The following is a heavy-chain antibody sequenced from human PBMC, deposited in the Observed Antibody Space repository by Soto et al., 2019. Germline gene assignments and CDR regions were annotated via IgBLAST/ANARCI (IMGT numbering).Heavy chain of an antibody. Sequence: PSETLSLTCTVSGGSISSSSYYWGWIRQPPGKGLEWIGSIYYSGSTYYNPSLKSRVTISVDTSKNQFSLKLNSVTAADTAVYYCARGGYNFDYWGQGTLVTVSS. CDR1: GGSISSSSYY. D-gene: IGHD5-18*01. CDR3: ARGGYNFDY. J-gene: IGHJ4*02. V-gene: IGHV4-39*07. CDR2: IYYSGST.